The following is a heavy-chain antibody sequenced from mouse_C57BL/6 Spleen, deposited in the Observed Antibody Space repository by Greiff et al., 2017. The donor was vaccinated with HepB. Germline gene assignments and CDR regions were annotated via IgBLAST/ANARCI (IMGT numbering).Heavy chain of an antibody. Sequence: QVQLKQPGAELVKPGASVKLSCKASGYTFTSYWMHWVKQRPGQGLEWIGMIHPNSGSTNYNEKFKSKATLTVDKSSSTAYMQLSSLTSEDSAVYYCARSGTAQATFAYWGQGTLVTVSA. CDR3: ARSGTAQATFAY. J-gene: IGHJ3*01. D-gene: IGHD3-2*02. CDR1: GYTFTSYW. V-gene: IGHV1-64*01. CDR2: IHPNSGST.